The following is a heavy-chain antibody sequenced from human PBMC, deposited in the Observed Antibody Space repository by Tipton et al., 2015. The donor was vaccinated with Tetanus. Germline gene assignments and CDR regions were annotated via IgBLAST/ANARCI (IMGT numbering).Heavy chain of an antibody. CDR3: ARLPKHYSASGST. D-gene: IGHD3-10*01. Sequence: QSGAEVKKPGESLKISCKVSGHNSRSYWISWVRQMPGKGLEWMGIIYPGDSDATYSPSFQGQVTISLDKSISTAYLQWSSLKASDTAIYFCARLPKHYSASGSTGGQGTLVTVSS. CDR2: IYPGDSDA. CDR1: GHNSRSYW. V-gene: IGHV5-51*01. J-gene: IGHJ4*02.